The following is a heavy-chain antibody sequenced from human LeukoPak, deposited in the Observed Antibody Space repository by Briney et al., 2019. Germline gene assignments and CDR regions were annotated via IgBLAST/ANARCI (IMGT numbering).Heavy chain of an antibody. V-gene: IGHV1-69*13. Sequence: SVKVSCKASGGTFSSYDISWVRQAPGQGLEWMGGIIPIFGTATYAQKFQGRVTITADESTSTVYVELSSLRSEDTAVYYCARVAETTHSPRFDYWGQGTLVTVSS. D-gene: IGHD4-11*01. CDR3: ARVAETTHSPRFDY. CDR2: IIPIFGTA. J-gene: IGHJ4*02. CDR1: GGTFSSYD.